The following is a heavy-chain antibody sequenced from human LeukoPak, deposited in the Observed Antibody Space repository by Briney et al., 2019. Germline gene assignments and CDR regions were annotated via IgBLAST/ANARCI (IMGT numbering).Heavy chain of an antibody. CDR3: ARDQGLTGGTAMVIVVDWFDP. CDR2: INPSGGST. V-gene: IGHV1-46*03. Sequence: EASVKVSCKASGYTFTSYYMHWVRQAPGQGLEWMGIINPSGGSTSYAQKFQGRVTMTRDTSTSTVYMELSSLRSEDTAVYYCARDQGLTGGTAMVIVVDWFDPWGQGTLVTVSS. CDR1: GYTFTSYY. J-gene: IGHJ5*02. D-gene: IGHD5-18*01.